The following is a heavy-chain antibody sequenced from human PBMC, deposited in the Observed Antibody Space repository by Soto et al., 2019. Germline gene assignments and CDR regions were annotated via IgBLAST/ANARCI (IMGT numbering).Heavy chain of an antibody. CDR2: ISNSGRT. V-gene: IGHV4-61*01. CDR3: ATEYSNSREAFDS. CDR1: GGTVNSDYYY. D-gene: IGHD1-26*01. Sequence: SETLSLTCTASGGTVNSDYYYWTWIRQPPGKGLESISSISNSGRTYYNPPLKRRVSRSMDTSRNQFSLKLTSVTAADKAVCSCATEYSNSREAFDSWGQGSLVTVSS. J-gene: IGHJ4*02.